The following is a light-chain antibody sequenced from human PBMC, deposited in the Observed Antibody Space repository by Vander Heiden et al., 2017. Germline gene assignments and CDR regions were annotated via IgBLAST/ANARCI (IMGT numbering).Light chain of an antibody. Sequence: DIQMTQSPSSLSASVGDRVTITCRASETILNSLNWYQQKPGKAPKLLIYDASSLQSGVPSRFSGSGSGTNFTLSISSQQPEDFATYYCQQTYSVPPTFGHGTKVDI. CDR2: DAS. CDR1: ETILNS. J-gene: IGKJ1*01. V-gene: IGKV1-39*01. CDR3: QQTYSVPPT.